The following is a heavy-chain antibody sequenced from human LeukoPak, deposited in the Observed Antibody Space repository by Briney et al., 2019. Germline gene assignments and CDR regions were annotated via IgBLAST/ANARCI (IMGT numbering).Heavy chain of an antibody. Sequence: GGSLRLSCAASGLSFRNQYFDWVRQAPGKGLEWVGRSKSKANSYSTDYAASVQGRFSISTDESSNSLYLQMNSLKTEDTALYYCVRRNFVAFDIWGQGTMVTVSS. J-gene: IGHJ3*02. CDR1: GLSFRNQY. V-gene: IGHV3-72*01. CDR2: SKSKANSYST. CDR3: VRRNFVAFDI.